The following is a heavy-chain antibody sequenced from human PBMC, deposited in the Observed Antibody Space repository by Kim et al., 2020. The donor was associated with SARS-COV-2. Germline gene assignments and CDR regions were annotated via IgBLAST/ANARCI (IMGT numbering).Heavy chain of an antibody. D-gene: IGHD5-18*01. V-gene: IGHV3-9*01. Sequence: GGSLRLSCAASGFTFDDYAMHWVRQAPGKGLEWVSGISWNSGSIGYADSVKGRFTISRDNAKNSLYLQMNSLRAEDTALYYCAKDITPLDTGYAFDIWG. CDR3: AKDITPLDTGYAFDI. CDR2: ISWNSGSI. J-gene: IGHJ3*02. CDR1: GFTFDDYA.